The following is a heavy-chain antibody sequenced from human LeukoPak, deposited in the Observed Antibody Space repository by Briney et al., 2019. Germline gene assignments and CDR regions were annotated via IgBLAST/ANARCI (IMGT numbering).Heavy chain of an antibody. CDR2: ISWNSGSI. V-gene: IGHV3-9*01. CDR3: AKDINPLMESGYAFDY. J-gene: IGHJ4*02. D-gene: IGHD5-12*01. Sequence: PGGSLRLSCAASGFTFDDYAMHWVRQAPGKGLEWVSGISWNSGSIGYADSVKGRFTISRDNAKNSLYLQMNSLRAEDTALYYCAKDINPLMESGYAFDYWGQGTLVTVSS. CDR1: GFTFDDYA.